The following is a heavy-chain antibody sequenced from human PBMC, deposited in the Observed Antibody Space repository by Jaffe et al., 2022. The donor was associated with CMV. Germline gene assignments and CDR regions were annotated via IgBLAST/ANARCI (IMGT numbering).Heavy chain of an antibody. CDR2: INHSGST. V-gene: IGHV4-34*01. Sequence: QVQLQQWGAGLLKPSETLSLTCAVYGGSFSGYYWSWIRQPPGKGLEWIGEINHSGSTNYNPSLKSRVTISVDTSKNQFSLKLSSVTAADTAVYYCASLPLSTVTRVPATGFDYWGQGTLVTVSS. D-gene: IGHD4-4*01. J-gene: IGHJ4*02. CDR3: ASLPLSTVTRVPATGFDY. CDR1: GGSFSGYY.